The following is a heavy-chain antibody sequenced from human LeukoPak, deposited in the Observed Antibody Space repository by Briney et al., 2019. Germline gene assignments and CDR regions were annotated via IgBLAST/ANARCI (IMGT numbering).Heavy chain of an antibody. J-gene: IGHJ4*02. Sequence: GRSLRLSCAASGFTFSSYGMHWVRQAPGKGLEWVAVIWYDGSNKYYADSVKGRFTISRDNSKNTLYLQMNRLRAEDTAVYYCARESHGLYYYDSSLGFDYWGQGTLVTVSS. CDR1: GFTFSSYG. CDR2: IWYDGSNK. CDR3: ARESHGLYYYDSSLGFDY. D-gene: IGHD3-22*01. V-gene: IGHV3-33*01.